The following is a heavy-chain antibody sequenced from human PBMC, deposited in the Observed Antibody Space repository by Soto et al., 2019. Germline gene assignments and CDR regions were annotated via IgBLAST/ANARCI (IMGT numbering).Heavy chain of an antibody. CDR1: GGTFSSYA. V-gene: IGHV1-69*12. Sequence: QVQLVQSGAEVKKPGSSVKVSCKASGGTFSSYAISWVRQAPGQGLEWMGGIIPIFGTANYAQKFQGRVTIAADESTSTAYMELGSLRSEDTAVYYCARDRPLSSSSIYYGMDVWGQGTTVTVSS. D-gene: IGHD6-6*01. CDR3: ARDRPLSSSSIYYGMDV. J-gene: IGHJ6*02. CDR2: IIPIFGTA.